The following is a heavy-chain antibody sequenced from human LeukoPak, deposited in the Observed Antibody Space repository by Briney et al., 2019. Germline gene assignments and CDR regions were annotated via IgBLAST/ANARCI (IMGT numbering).Heavy chain of an antibody. CDR3: ARAPSSGWSYYFDY. J-gene: IGHJ4*02. V-gene: IGHV3-11*04. D-gene: IGHD6-19*01. CDR1: GFTFSDYY. Sequence: GGSLRLSCAASGFTFSDYYMSWIRQAPGKGLGWVSYISSSGSTIYYADSVKGRFTISRDNAKNSLYLQMNSLRAEDTAVYYCARAPSSGWSYYFDYWGQGTLVTVSS. CDR2: ISSSGSTI.